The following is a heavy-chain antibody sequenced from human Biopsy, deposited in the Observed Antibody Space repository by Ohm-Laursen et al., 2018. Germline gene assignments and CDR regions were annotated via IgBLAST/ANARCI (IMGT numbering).Heavy chain of an antibody. D-gene: IGHD5-24*01. CDR1: GFTVYNNY. CDR2: IYRGCDA. CDR3: ARGPSGVATIG. J-gene: IGHJ4*02. Sequence: SLRLSCAASGFTVYNNYMTWVRQAPGKGLGWVSLIYRGCDARYADSVKGRFTISRDSSKNTLYLQMDRLRVKDTAVYYCARGPSGVATIGRGQGTLVTVSS. V-gene: IGHV3-66*01.